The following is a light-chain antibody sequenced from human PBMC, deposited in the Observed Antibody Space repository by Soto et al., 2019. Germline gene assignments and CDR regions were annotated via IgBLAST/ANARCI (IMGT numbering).Light chain of an antibody. CDR2: GAS. CDR3: QQYKNWPMYT. Sequence: EIVMTQSPATLSVSPGERATLSCRASQRVSSNLAWYQQKPGQAPRLLIYGASTRATGIPARFSGSGSGTEFTLTISSLQSEDFAVYYCQQYKNWPMYTFGQGTKVDIK. J-gene: IGKJ2*01. CDR1: QRVSSN. V-gene: IGKV3-15*01.